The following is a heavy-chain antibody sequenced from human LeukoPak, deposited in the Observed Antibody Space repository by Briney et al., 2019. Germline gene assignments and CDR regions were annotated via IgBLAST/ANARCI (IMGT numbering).Heavy chain of an antibody. V-gene: IGHV1-2*02. CDR2: LNPKSGGT. J-gene: IGHJ5*02. CDR1: GYTLTDHY. D-gene: IGHD2-2*01. CDR3: ARVTANYASWLDP. Sequence: ASVKVSCKASGYTLTDHYIHWVRQAPGQGLEWMGWLNPKSGGTNYAQNFQGRVTMTRDTSINTAYMDLSRLTFDDTAVYYCARVTANYASWLDPWGQGTLVTVSS.